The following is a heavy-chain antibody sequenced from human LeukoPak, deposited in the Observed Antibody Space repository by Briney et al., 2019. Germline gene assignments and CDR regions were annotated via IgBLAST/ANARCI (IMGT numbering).Heavy chain of an antibody. CDR2: IWYDGGNK. CDR3: AKDRYDSSGYYPFDY. Sequence: PGRSLRLSCAASGFTFSSYGMHWVRQAPGKGLEWVAAIWYDGGNKYYADSVKGRFTISRDNSKNTLYLQMNSLRAEDTAVYYCAKDRYDSSGYYPFDYWGQGTLVTVSS. D-gene: IGHD3-22*01. CDR1: GFTFSSYG. J-gene: IGHJ4*02. V-gene: IGHV3-33*06.